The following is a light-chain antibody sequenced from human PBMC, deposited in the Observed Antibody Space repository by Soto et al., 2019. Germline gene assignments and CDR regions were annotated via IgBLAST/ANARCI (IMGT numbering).Light chain of an antibody. J-gene: IGLJ2*01. CDR2: SND. Sequence: QSVVTQPPSVSGTPGQRVTIFCSGRRSNIGSNLVYWYQQLPGTALKLLIFSNDQRPSGVPDRFSGSRSGTSASLAISGLRSEDEGDYYCAAWDDSLSGVVFGGGTKLTVL. CDR1: RSNIGSNL. V-gene: IGLV1-47*02. CDR3: AAWDDSLSGVV.